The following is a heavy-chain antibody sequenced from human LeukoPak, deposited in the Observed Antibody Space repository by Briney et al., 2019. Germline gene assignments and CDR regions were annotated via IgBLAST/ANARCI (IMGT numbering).Heavy chain of an antibody. Sequence: GGSLRLSCAASGFTFSSYSMNWVRQAPGKGLEWVSSISSSSSYIYYADSVKGRFTISRDNAKNSLYLQMNSLRAEDTAVYYCARGMLYARKGVVVITTDEMNPPIYWGQGTLVTVSS. CDR1: GFTFSSYS. V-gene: IGHV3-21*01. D-gene: IGHD3-22*01. J-gene: IGHJ4*02. CDR3: ARGMLYARKGVVVITTDEMNPPIY. CDR2: ISSSSSYI.